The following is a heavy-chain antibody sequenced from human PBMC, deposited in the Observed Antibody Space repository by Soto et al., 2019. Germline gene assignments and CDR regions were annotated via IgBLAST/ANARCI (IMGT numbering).Heavy chain of an antibody. CDR2: ISYDGSNK. Sequence: QVQLVESGGGVVQPGRSLRLSCAASGFTFSSYGMHWVRQAPGKGLEWVAVISYDGSNKYYADSVKGRFTISRDNSKNTLYLQMSSLRAEDTAVYYCAKAASIAVAGCFDYWGQGTLVTVSS. J-gene: IGHJ4*02. V-gene: IGHV3-30*18. CDR1: GFTFSSYG. D-gene: IGHD6-19*01. CDR3: AKAASIAVAGCFDY.